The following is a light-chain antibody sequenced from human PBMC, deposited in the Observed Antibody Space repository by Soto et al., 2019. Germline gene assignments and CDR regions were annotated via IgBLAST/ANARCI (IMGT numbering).Light chain of an antibody. CDR3: QQYNSWPWT. J-gene: IGKJ1*01. Sequence: DIQMTQSPSTLSASVGDRVTITCRASQTIFNWLAWYQRKPGRAPNLLIYDASSLQSGVPSTFSGSGSGTEFTLTISSLQPGDFATYYCQQYNSWPWTFGQGTKVEIK. V-gene: IGKV1-5*01. CDR1: QTIFNW. CDR2: DAS.